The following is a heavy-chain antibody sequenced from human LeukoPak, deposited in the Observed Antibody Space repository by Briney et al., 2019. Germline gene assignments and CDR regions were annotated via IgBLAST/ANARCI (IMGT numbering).Heavy chain of an antibody. CDR1: GGTFSSYA. V-gene: IGHV1-69*05. Sequence: GSSVKVSCKASGGTFSSYAISWVRQAPGQGLEWMGGIIPIFGTANYAQKFQGRVTMTRDTSISTAYMELSELRSDDTAVYYCAGQKDPRPIDYWGQGTLITVSS. CDR2: IIPIFGTA. CDR3: AGQKDPRPIDY. J-gene: IGHJ4*02.